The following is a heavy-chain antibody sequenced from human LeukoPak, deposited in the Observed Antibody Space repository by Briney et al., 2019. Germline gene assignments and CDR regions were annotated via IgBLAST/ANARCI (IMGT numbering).Heavy chain of an antibody. CDR2: INPSGGST. J-gene: IGHJ4*02. Sequence: ASVKVSCKASGYTFTSYYMHWVRRAPGQGLEWMGIINPSGGSTSYAQKFQGRVTMTRDMSTSTVYMELSSLRSEDTAVYYCARDLGISGWYAPPLGYFDYWGQGTLVTVSS. D-gene: IGHD6-19*01. CDR3: ARDLGISGWYAPPLGYFDY. CDR1: GYTFTSYY. V-gene: IGHV1-46*01.